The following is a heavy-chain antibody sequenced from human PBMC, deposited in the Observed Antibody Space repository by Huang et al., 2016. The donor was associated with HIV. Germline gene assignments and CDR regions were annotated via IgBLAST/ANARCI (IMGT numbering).Heavy chain of an antibody. D-gene: IGHD3-22*01. V-gene: IGHV4-59*11. CDR2: IYYSGSA. CDR1: GGSINNHY. Sequence: VQLQESGPGLVKPSETLSLTCSVSGGSINNHYWSWIRQPPGKGLEWIGSIYYSGSANYTPSLKSRVTISLDTSKNQFSLKLSSVTAADMAVYYCARSSLEYYFDSSGLGAFDIWGQGTMVTVSS. J-gene: IGHJ3*02. CDR3: ARSSLEYYFDSSGLGAFDI.